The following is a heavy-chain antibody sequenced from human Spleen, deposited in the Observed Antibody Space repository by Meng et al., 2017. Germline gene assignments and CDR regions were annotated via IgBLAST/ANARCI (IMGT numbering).Heavy chain of an antibody. CDR3: ARDGDYGIDY. J-gene: IGHJ4*02. V-gene: IGHV1-3*04. CDR1: GYTFTTFS. CDR2: INTGNGNT. Sequence: QVKPVQPVAELTRSGASVKVSCRASGYTFTTFSIHWVRQAPGQRLEWMGWINTGNGNTRYSQTFQGRVTITRDTSASTAYMELSSLGSEDTAVFYCARDGDYGIDYWGQGTLVTVSS. D-gene: IGHD4-17*01.